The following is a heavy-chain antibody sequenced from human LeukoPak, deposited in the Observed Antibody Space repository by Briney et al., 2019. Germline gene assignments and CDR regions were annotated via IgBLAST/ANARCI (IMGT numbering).Heavy chain of an antibody. Sequence: GGSLRLSCEASGFAFSDYWLTWVRQAPGKGLEWVANIKEDGSEKYYVESVKGRFTISRDNAKNSLYLQMDSLRAEDTAVYYCARVRYSSSWYYYYGMDVWGQGTTVTVSS. J-gene: IGHJ6*02. CDR1: GFAFSDYW. CDR3: ARVRYSSSWYYYYGMDV. CDR2: IKEDGSEK. V-gene: IGHV3-7*03. D-gene: IGHD6-13*01.